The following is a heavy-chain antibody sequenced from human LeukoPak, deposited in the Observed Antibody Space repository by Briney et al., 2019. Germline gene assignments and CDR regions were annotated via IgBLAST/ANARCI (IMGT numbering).Heavy chain of an antibody. D-gene: IGHD6-13*01. V-gene: IGHV4-31*03. Sequence: PSQTLSLTCTVSGGSISSGGYYWSWIRQHPGKGLEWIGYIYYSGSTYYNPSLKSRVTISVDTSKNQFSLKLSSVTAADTAVYYCARGRQQLATRIYYYYGMDVWGQGTTATVSS. CDR1: GGSISSGGYY. CDR3: ARGRQQLATRIYYYYGMDV. J-gene: IGHJ6*02. CDR2: IYYSGST.